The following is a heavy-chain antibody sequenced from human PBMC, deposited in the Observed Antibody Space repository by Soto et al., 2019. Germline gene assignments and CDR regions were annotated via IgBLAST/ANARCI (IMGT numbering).Heavy chain of an antibody. CDR1: GFTFSSYA. J-gene: IGHJ4*02. D-gene: IGHD6-19*01. V-gene: IGHV3-30-3*01. CDR3: ARDRTGGYSSGWLPL. Sequence: GGSLRRSCAASGFTFSSYAMHWVRQAPGEGLEWVAVISYDGSNKYYADSVKGRFTISRDNSKNTLYLQMNSLRAEDTAVYYCARDRTGGYSSGWLPLWGQGTLVTVSS. CDR2: ISYDGSNK.